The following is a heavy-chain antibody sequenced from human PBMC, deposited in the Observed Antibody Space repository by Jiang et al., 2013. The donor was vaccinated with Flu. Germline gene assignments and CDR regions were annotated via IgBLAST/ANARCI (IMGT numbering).Heavy chain of an antibody. V-gene: IGHV4-28*03. J-gene: IGHJ4*02. D-gene: IGHD5-12*01. CDR3: ARAQKYSGFELPYFDY. Sequence: VQLVESGGGLVQPGGSLRLSCVASGFSFSNFWMNWIRQSPGKGLEWVGSIYDDGSTYYNPSLKSRVTMLVDTSKNRFSLKLSSVTAADTAVYYCARAQKYSGFELPYFDYWGQGTLVTVSS. CDR1: GFSFSNF. CDR2: IYDDGST.